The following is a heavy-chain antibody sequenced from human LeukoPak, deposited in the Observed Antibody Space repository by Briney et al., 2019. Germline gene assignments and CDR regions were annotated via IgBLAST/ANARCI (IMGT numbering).Heavy chain of an antibody. D-gene: IGHD3-22*01. CDR3: ARADYYDSSLGYYYYYMDV. CDR2: MNPNSGNT. V-gene: IGHV1-8*02. CDR1: GYTFTSYD. Sequence: GASVKVSCKASGYTFTSYDINWVRQATGQGLEWMGWMNPNSGNTGYAQKFQGRVTMTRNTSISTAYMELSSLRSEDTAVYYCARADYYDSSLGYYYYYMDVWGKGTTVTISS. J-gene: IGHJ6*03.